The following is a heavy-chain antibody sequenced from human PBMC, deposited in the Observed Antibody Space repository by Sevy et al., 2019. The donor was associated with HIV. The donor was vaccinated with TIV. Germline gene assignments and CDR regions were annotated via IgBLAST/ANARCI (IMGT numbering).Heavy chain of an antibody. CDR2: IRSKGNSYAT. Sequence: GGSLRLSCAASGFTFSGSAMHWVRQASGKGLEWVGRIRSKGNSYATAYAASVKGRFTISRDDSKNTAYLQMNSLKTEDTAVYYCTSLSVDTGMGFDYWGQGTLVTVSS. CDR1: GFTFSGSA. CDR3: TSLSVDTGMGFDY. V-gene: IGHV3-73*01. D-gene: IGHD5-18*01. J-gene: IGHJ4*02.